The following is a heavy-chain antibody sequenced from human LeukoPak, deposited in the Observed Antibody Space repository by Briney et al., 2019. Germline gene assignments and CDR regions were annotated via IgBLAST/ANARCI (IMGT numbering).Heavy chain of an antibody. D-gene: IGHD3-9*01. Sequence: SETLSLTCTVSGGSISSSSYYWGWIRQPPGKWLEWIGSIYYSGSTYYNPSLKSRVTISVDTSKNQFSLKLSSVTAADTAVYYCARVLGYYDILTGYYNPHFDYWGQGTLVTVSS. V-gene: IGHV4-39*01. CDR3: ARVLGYYDILTGYYNPHFDY. CDR1: GGSISSSSYY. J-gene: IGHJ4*02. CDR2: IYYSGST.